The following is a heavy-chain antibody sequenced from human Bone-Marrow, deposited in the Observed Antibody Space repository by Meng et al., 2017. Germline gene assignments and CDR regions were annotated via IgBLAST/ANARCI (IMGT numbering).Heavy chain of an antibody. CDR3: ARDREYSGSYLWDY. CDR2: IWYDGSNK. J-gene: IGHJ4*02. Sequence: GQLVEVGGGVVQPGRALRLSWAASGFTFRSYGMHWVRQAPGKGLEWVAVIWYDGSNKYYADSVKGRFTISRDNSKNTLYLQMNSLRAEDTAVYYCARDREYSGSYLWDYWGQGTLVTVSS. V-gene: IGHV3-33*01. CDR1: GFTFRSYG. D-gene: IGHD1-26*01.